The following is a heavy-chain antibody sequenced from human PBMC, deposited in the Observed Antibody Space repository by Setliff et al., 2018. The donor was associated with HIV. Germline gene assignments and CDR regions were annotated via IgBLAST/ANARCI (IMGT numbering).Heavy chain of an antibody. CDR1: GGSIRTGAYY. D-gene: IGHD3-16*01. CDR2: IYYDGRT. CDR3: ARGGAVSADFDS. J-gene: IGHJ5*01. V-gene: IGHV4-39*07. Sequence: SETLSLTCTVSGGSIRTGAYYWGWIRQHPGKGLEWVGSIYYDGRTFYKPSLKSRLTISVDTSKTQFSLSLSSVTAADTAVYFCARGGAVSADFDSWGQGTLVTVSS.